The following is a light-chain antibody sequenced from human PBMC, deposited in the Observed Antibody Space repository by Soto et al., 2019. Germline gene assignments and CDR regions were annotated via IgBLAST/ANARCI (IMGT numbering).Light chain of an antibody. CDR3: CSYAGSYRGV. CDR1: SSDVGGYNY. J-gene: IGLJ1*01. V-gene: IGLV2-11*01. Sequence: QSVLTQPRPVSGSPGQSVTISCTGTSSDVGGYNYVSWYQQHPGKAPKLMIYDVSKRPSGVPDRFSGSKSGNTASLTISGLQAEDEADYYCCSYAGSYRGVFGTGTKVTVL. CDR2: DVS.